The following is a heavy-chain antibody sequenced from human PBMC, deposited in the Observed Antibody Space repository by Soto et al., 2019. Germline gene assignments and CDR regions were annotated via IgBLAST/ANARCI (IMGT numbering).Heavy chain of an antibody. CDR1: EGTFNSYA. Sequence: SVKVSCRASEGTFNSYAIAWVRQAPGQGLEWMGGIIPYYNTLNYAQKFQDRVTVTADDSTNTVYMELSSLRSDDTAVYFCASGASRWYPYFFDSWAQGTLVTVSS. V-gene: IGHV1-69*13. CDR3: ASGASRWYPYFFDS. D-gene: IGHD6-13*01. J-gene: IGHJ4*02. CDR2: IIPYYNTL.